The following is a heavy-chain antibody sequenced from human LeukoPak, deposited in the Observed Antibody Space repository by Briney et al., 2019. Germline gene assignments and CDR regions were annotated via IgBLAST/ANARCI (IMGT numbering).Heavy chain of an antibody. Sequence: GASVKVSYKASGGTFSSYAISWVRQAPGQGLEWMGRIIPILGIANYAQKFQGRVTITADKSTSTAYMELSSLRSEDTAVYYCARGNTRIKSSYYDSSGQTRAFDIRGQGTMVTVSS. V-gene: IGHV1-69*04. CDR2: IIPILGIA. CDR1: GGTFSSYA. CDR3: ARGNTRIKSSYYDSSGQTRAFDI. D-gene: IGHD3-22*01. J-gene: IGHJ3*02.